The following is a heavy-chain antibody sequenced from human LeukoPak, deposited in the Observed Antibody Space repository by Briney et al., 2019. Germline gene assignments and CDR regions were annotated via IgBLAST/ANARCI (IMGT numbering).Heavy chain of an antibody. CDR3: AKAHGSPHRTYALDS. CDR2: ISYDGSKK. D-gene: IGHD1-14*01. V-gene: IGHV3-30*18. Sequence: GGSLRLSSAASGFTFSDSSMHGVRQAPGKGLEWVADISYDGSKKYYADSVKGRFTISRDNSKNTLYLQMNSLRAEDTAVYYCAKAHGSPHRTYALDSWGQGTMVTVSS. J-gene: IGHJ3*02. CDR1: GFTFSDSS.